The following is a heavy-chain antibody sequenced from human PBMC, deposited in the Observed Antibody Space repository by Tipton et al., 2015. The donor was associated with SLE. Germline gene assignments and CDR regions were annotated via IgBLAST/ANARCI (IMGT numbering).Heavy chain of an antibody. D-gene: IGHD6-6*01. CDR1: GGSISSSSYY. V-gene: IGHV4-39*01. CDR2: IYYSGST. J-gene: IGHJ5*02. Sequence: TLSLTCTVSGGSISSSSYYWGWIRQPPGKGLEWIGGIYYSGSTYYNPSLKSRVTISVDTSKNQFSLKLSSVTAADTAVYYCAASAIAARAGDWFDPWGQGTLVTVSS. CDR3: AASAIAARAGDWFDP.